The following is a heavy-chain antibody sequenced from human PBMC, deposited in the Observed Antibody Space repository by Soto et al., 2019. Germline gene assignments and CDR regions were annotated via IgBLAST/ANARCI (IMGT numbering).Heavy chain of an antibody. D-gene: IGHD3-22*01. CDR1: GFTFSSYA. V-gene: IGHV3-64*01. CDR2: ISSNGGST. J-gene: IGHJ6*02. CDR3: ARPYYYDSSGSPFYYYYGMDV. Sequence: PGGSLRLSCAASGFTFSSYAMHWVRQAPGKGLEYVSAISSNGGSTYYANSVKGRFTISRDNSKNTLYLQMGSLRAEDMAVYYCARPYYYDSSGSPFYYYYGMDVWGQGTTVTVSS.